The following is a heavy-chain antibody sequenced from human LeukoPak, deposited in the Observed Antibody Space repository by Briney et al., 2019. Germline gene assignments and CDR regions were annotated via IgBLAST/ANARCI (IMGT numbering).Heavy chain of an antibody. V-gene: IGHV3-7*01. Sequence: SGGSLRLSCAASGFGFSSYWMSWVRQAPGKGLEWVANIKQDGSEKYYVDSVKGRFTISRDNAKNSLYLQMNSLRAEDTAVYYCVGHSDYWGQGTLVTVSS. J-gene: IGHJ4*02. CDR3: VGHSDY. CDR1: GFGFSSYW. D-gene: IGHD3-16*01. CDR2: IKQDGSEK.